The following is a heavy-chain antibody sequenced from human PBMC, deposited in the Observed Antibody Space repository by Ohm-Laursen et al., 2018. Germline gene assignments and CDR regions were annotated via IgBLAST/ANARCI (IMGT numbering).Heavy chain of an antibody. J-gene: IGHJ4*02. V-gene: IGHV4-59*01. Sequence: GTLSLTCNVSGGSINSYYWTWIRQPPGQGLEWIGNIYYTGSSNYNPSLKSRVTMSVDTSKNQISLNLSSVTAADTAVYYCAKRIGGYGTFDYWGQGTLVTVSS. CDR3: AKRIGGYGTFDY. CDR1: GGSINSYY. D-gene: IGHD1-26*01. CDR2: IYYTGSS.